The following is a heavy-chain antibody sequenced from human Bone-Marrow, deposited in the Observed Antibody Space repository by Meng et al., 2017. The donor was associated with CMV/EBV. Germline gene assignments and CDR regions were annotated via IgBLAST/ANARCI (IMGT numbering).Heavy chain of an antibody. V-gene: IGHV4-39*02. CDR1: GGTISSSSYY. CDR3: ARDVGITSIYGGNSGTFDY. D-gene: IGHD4-23*01. Sequence: SETLSLTCTVSGGTISSSSYYWGWIRQPPGKGLEWIGRIYYSGSTYYNPSLKSRVTISVDTSKNQFSLKLSSVTAADTAVYSCARDVGITSIYGGNSGTFDYWGQGTLV. J-gene: IGHJ4*02. CDR2: IYYSGST.